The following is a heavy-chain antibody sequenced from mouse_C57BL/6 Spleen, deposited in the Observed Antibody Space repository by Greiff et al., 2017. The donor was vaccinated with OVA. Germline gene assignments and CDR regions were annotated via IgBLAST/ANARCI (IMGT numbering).Heavy chain of an antibody. Sequence: VQLQQSGAELVKPGASVTMSCKASGYTFTTYPIEWMKQNHGKSLEWIGNFHPYNDDTKYNEKFKGKATLTVEKSSSTVYLELSRLTSDDSAVYYCARGNYCGSSYYAMDYWGQGTSVTVSS. CDR1: GYTFTTYP. CDR2: FHPYNDDT. CDR3: ARGNYCGSSYYAMDY. D-gene: IGHD1-1*01. V-gene: IGHV1-47*01. J-gene: IGHJ4*01.